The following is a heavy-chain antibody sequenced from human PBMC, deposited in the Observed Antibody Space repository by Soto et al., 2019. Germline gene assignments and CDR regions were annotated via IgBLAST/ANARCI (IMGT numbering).Heavy chain of an antibody. V-gene: IGHV3-23*01. CDR3: AKAQGSSWHDVDY. CDR2: ISGSGGST. J-gene: IGHJ4*02. D-gene: IGHD6-13*01. Sequence: EVQLLESGGGLVQPGGSLRLSCAASGFTFSNYAVTWVRQAPGKGLEWVSTISGSGGSTYYADSVKGRFTISRDNSKNPVSRQMNSLRAEDTAVYYWAKAQGSSWHDVDYWGQGTLVTVSS. CDR1: GFTFSNYA.